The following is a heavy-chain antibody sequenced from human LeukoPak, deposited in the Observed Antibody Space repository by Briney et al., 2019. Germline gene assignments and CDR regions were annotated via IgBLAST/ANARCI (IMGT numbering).Heavy chain of an antibody. CDR3: AKDSITLIPSSGWYWVY. V-gene: IGHV3-21*04. D-gene: IGHD6-19*01. Sequence: GGSLRLSCAASGFTFSTYSMNWVRQAPGKGLEWVSSISSVSNYIYYADSVKGRFTISRDNSKNSLYLQMNSLRAEDTAVYYCAKDSITLIPSSGWYWVYWGQGTLVTVSS. J-gene: IGHJ4*02. CDR1: GFTFSTYS. CDR2: ISSVSNYI.